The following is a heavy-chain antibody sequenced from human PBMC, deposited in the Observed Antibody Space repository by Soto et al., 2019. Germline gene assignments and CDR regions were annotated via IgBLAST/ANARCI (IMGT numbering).Heavy chain of an antibody. CDR1: GGTFGSYA. D-gene: IGHD2-15*01. Sequence: QVQLVQSGAEVKKPGSSVKVSCKASGGTFGSYAISWVRQAPGQGLEWMGGIIPIFGTANYAQKFQGRVTITADESTSTAYMELSSLRSEDTAVYYCARDVKEGYCSGGSCNSGDYWGQGTLVTVSS. CDR2: IIPIFGTA. CDR3: ARDVKEGYCSGGSCNSGDY. V-gene: IGHV1-69*01. J-gene: IGHJ4*02.